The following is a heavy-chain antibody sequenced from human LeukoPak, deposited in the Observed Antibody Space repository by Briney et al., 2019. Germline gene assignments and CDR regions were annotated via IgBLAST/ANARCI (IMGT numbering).Heavy chain of an antibody. V-gene: IGHV4-34*01. D-gene: IGHD4-17*01. CDR1: GGSFSGYY. Sequence: PSETLSLTCAVYGGSFSGYYWSWLRQPPGKGLEWIGEINHSGSTNYNPSLKSRVTISVDTSKNQFSLKLSSVTAADTAVYYCARAENDYGDPPPYYYYYGMDVWGQGTTVTVSS. J-gene: IGHJ6*02. CDR2: INHSGST. CDR3: ARAENDYGDPPPYYYYYGMDV.